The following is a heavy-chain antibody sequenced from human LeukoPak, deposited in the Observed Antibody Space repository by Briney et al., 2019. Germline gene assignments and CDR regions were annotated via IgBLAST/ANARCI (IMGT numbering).Heavy chain of an antibody. V-gene: IGHV3-15*01. D-gene: IGHD1-26*01. J-gene: IGHJ6*02. Sequence: GGSLRLSCAASGFTFSDAWMTWVRQAPGKGLEWVGRIIDTRSGGTADYAAPVKGRFSISRDDSKNTLFLEMNSLRTEDTAVYYCKWEKHFYYGEDVWGQGTTVTVSS. CDR2: IIDTRSGGTA. CDR1: GFTFSDAW. CDR3: KWEKHFYYGEDV.